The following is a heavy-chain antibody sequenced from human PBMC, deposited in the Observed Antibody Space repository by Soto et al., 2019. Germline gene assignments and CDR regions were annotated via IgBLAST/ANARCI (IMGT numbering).Heavy chain of an antibody. V-gene: IGHV1-69*13. CDR3: ARGIFRKDGEQWLVLDY. J-gene: IGHJ4*02. CDR1: GGTFSSYA. D-gene: IGHD6-19*01. Sequence: GASVKVSCKASGGTFSSYAISWVRQAPGQGLEWMGGIIPIFGTANYARKFQGRVTITADESTSTAYMELSSLRSEDTAVYYCARGIFRKDGEQWLVLDYWGQGTLVTVSS. CDR2: IIPIFGTA.